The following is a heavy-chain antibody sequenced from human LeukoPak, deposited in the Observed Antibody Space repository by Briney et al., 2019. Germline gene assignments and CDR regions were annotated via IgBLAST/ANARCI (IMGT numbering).Heavy chain of an antibody. V-gene: IGHV4-34*01. CDR3: ARGTRNWYAIY. Sequence: PSETLSLTCGVYGGSFSDYYWSWIRQSPGKGLEWIGEINHSGSTNYNPSLKSRVTISVDTSKNQFSLKLNSVAAADTAVYYWARGTRNWYAIYWGQGTLITVSS. J-gene: IGHJ4*02. CDR2: INHSGST. D-gene: IGHD6-13*01. CDR1: GGSFSDYY.